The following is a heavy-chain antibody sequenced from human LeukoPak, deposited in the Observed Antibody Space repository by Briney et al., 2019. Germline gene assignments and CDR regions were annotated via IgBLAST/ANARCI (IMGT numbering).Heavy chain of an antibody. J-gene: IGHJ4*02. V-gene: IGHV4-59*01. CDR2: IYNSGST. CDR3: ARFKRAGGWSYFDY. CDR1: GGSISTYY. D-gene: IGHD6-19*01. Sequence: SETLSLTCTVSGGSISTYYWSWLRQPPGKGLEWIGHIYNSGSTNYSPSLKSRVTISVGTSKNQFSLKPSSVTAADTAVYYCARFKRAGGWSYFDYWGQGTLVTVSS.